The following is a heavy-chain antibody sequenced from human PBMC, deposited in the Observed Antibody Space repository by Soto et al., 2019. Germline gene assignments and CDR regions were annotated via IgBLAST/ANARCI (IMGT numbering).Heavy chain of an antibody. V-gene: IGHV1-8*01. D-gene: IGHD2-8*02. Sequence: QVQLVQSGAEVKKPGASVKVSCKASRYTFTSYDINCVRQATGQGLEWMGWMNPNSGNTGYAQKFQGRVTMTRNTSISTAYMELSSLRSEDTAVYYCARANLVVPHLGHWGQGTLVTVSS. CDR3: ARANLVVPHLGH. J-gene: IGHJ4*02. CDR2: MNPNSGNT. CDR1: RYTFTSYD.